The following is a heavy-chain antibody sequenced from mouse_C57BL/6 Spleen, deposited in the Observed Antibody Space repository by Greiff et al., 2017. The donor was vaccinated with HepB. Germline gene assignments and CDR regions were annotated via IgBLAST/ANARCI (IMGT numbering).Heavy chain of an antibody. Sequence: VQLQQSGPVLVKPGASVKMSCKASGYTFTDYYMNWVKQSHGQSLEWIGVINPYNGGTSYNQKFKGKATLTVDKSSSTAYMARNSLTSEDSAVYYCARLGWLSYYFDYWGQGTTLTVSS. J-gene: IGHJ2*01. CDR3: ARLGWLSYYFDY. V-gene: IGHV1-19*01. CDR2: INPYNGGT. D-gene: IGHD2-3*01. CDR1: GYTFTDYY.